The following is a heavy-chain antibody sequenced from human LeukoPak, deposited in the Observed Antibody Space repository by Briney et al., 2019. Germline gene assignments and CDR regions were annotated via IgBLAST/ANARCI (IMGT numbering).Heavy chain of an antibody. CDR1: GFTFSSYA. CDR3: ARDGTVAGTGGFDH. D-gene: IGHD6-19*01. CDR2: ISYDGSNK. J-gene: IGHJ4*02. Sequence: GGSLRLSCAASGFTFSSYAMHWVRQAPGKGLEWVAVISYDGSNKYYADSVKSRFTISRDNSKNTLYLQMNSLRGEDTAVYYCARDGTVAGTGGFDHWGQGTLVTVSS. V-gene: IGHV3-30-3*01.